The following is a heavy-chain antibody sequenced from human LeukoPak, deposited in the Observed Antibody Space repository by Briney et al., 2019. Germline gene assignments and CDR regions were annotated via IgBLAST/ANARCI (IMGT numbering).Heavy chain of an antibody. J-gene: IGHJ6*04. Sequence: GASVKVSCKASGGTFSSYAISWVRQAPGQGLEWMGGIIPIFGTANYAQKFQGRVTITADESTSTAYVELSSLRSEDTAVYYCAREVVDGGYGMDVWGKGTTVTVSS. CDR1: GGTFSSYA. CDR3: AREVVDGGYGMDV. V-gene: IGHV1-69*13. D-gene: IGHD2-21*01. CDR2: IIPIFGTA.